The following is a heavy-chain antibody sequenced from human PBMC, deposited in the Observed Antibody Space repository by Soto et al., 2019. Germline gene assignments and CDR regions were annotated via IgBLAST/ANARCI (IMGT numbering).Heavy chain of an antibody. D-gene: IGHD3-3*02. CDR3: ARGLLSLFDY. V-gene: IGHV4-34*01. Sequence: QVQPQQWGAGLLKPSETLSLTCAVYGGSFSGYYWSWIRQPPGKGLEWIGEINHSGSTNYNPSLKSRVTISVDTSKNQFSLKLSSVTAADTAVYYCARGLLSLFDYWGQGTLVTVSS. CDR1: GGSFSGYY. CDR2: INHSGST. J-gene: IGHJ4*02.